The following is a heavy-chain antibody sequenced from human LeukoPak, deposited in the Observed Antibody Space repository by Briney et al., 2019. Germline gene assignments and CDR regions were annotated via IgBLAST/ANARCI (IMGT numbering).Heavy chain of an antibody. CDR1: GFTFTSYG. V-gene: IGHV3-30*02. CDR3: ARGIATVGFDY. J-gene: IGHJ4*02. D-gene: IGHD4-23*01. CDR2: VRYDGKIK. Sequence: PGGSLRLSCTASGFTFTSYGMHWVRQAPGKGLEWVAFVRYDGKIKYYADSVKGRFTVSRDNSKNTLYLQMNNLRAEDTAVYYCARGIATVGFDYWGQGTLVTVSS.